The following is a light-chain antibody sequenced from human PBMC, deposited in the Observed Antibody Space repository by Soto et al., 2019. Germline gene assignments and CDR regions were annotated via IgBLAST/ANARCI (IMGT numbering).Light chain of an antibody. V-gene: IGLV4-69*01. CDR3: QTWGTGIEV. CDR2: LNSDGSH. Sequence: QSVLTQSPSASASLGASVKLTCTLSSGHSSYTIAWHQQQPEKGPRYLMTLNSDGSHSKGDGIPDRFSGPSSGAERYLSISSLQSEDEADYYCQTWGTGIEVFGGGTKVTVL. J-gene: IGLJ3*02. CDR1: SGHSSYT.